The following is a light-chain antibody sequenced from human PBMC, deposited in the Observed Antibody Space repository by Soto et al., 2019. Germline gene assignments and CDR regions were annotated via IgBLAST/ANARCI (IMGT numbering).Light chain of an antibody. V-gene: IGLV1-44*01. CDR1: SSNIGINT. Sequence: QSVVTQPPSASGYLGQTITISCSGGSSNIGINTVSWYEHLPGTAPRLLIYGNNQRPSGVPDRFSGSKSGTSASLAISGLQSEDEAHYYCATWDDRLDVHVFGTGPKVTVL. CDR2: GNN. CDR3: ATWDDRLDVHV. J-gene: IGLJ1*01.